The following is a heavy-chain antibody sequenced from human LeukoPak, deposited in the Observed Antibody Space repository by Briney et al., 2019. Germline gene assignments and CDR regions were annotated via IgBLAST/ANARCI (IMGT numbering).Heavy chain of an antibody. D-gene: IGHD4-17*01. V-gene: IGHV1-3*01. J-gene: IGHJ4*02. CDR1: GYTFTSYA. Sequence: ASVTVSCKASGYTFTSYAMHWVRQAPGQRLEWMGWINAGNGNTKYSQKFQGRVTITRDTSASTACMELSSLRSEDTAVYYCAGVDPAVTNWDYFDYWGQGTLVTVSS. CDR3: AGVDPAVTNWDYFDY. CDR2: INAGNGNT.